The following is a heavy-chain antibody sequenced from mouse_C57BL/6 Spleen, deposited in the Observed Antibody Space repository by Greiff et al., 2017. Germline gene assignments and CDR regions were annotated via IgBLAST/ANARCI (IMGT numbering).Heavy chain of an antibody. V-gene: IGHV1-69*01. D-gene: IGHD1-1*01. CDR3: ASLYGSSPAWFAY. Sequence: QVQLKQPGAELVMPGASVKLSCKASGYTFTSYWMHWVKQRPGQGLEWIGEIDPSDSYTNYNQKFKGKSTLTVDKSSSTAYMQLSSLTSEDSAVYYCASLYGSSPAWFAYWGQGTLVTVSA. CDR2: IDPSDSYT. CDR1: GYTFTSYW. J-gene: IGHJ3*01.